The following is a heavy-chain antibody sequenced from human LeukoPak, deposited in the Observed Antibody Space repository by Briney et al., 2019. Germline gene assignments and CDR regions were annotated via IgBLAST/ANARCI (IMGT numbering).Heavy chain of an antibody. V-gene: IGHV3-74*01. CDR2: ISPTGSTT. CDR3: AKDLPGFFDY. J-gene: IGHJ4*02. Sequence: GGSLRLSCTASGFSFSGHWMHWARQLPGKGLVWVSRISPTGSTTSYADSVKGRFTISRDNSKNTLYVQMNSLRAEDTAVYYCAKDLPGFFDYWGQGTLVTVSS. CDR1: GFSFSGHW.